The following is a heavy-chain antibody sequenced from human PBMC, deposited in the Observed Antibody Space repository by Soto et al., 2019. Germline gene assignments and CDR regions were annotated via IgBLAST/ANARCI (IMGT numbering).Heavy chain of an antibody. CDR2: INHSGST. CDR1: GGSFSGYY. D-gene: IGHD2-2*01. J-gene: IGHJ6*02. Sequence: TSETLSLTCAVYGGSFSGYYWSWIRQPPGKGLEWIGEINHSGSTNYNPSLKSRVTISVDTSKNQFSLKLSSVTAADTAVYYCARGKKYCSSTSCYGGGYYYYGMDVWGQGTTVTAP. CDR3: ARGKKYCSSTSCYGGGYYYYGMDV. V-gene: IGHV4-34*01.